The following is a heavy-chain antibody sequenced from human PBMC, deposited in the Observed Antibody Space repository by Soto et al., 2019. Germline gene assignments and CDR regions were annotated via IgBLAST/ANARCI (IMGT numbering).Heavy chain of an antibody. CDR2: INPSGGST. D-gene: IGHD2-21*01. CDR1: GYTFTRYY. Sequence: ASVKVSCKASGYTFTRYYMHWVRQAPGQGLEWMGIINPSGGSTTYAQKSQGRVTMTRDTSTSTVYMELSSLRSEDTAVYYCGRGDWNYYYGMDVWGQGTTVTVSS. V-gene: IGHV1-46*03. CDR3: GRGDWNYYYGMDV. J-gene: IGHJ6*02.